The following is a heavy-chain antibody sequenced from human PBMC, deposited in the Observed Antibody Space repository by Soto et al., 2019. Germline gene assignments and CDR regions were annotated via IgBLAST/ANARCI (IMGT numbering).Heavy chain of an antibody. CDR1: GYTFTGYY. CDR2: IHPNSGGT. Sequence: VGSVKVSCKASGYTFTGYYMHWVRQAPGQGLEWMGWIHPNSGGTNYAQKFQGMFTMTRATSISTAYMELSSLRSEDTAVYYCPRDRSIAAAGPFDYWRQGTRVTVSS. V-gene: IGHV1-2*02. CDR3: PRDRSIAAAGPFDY. D-gene: IGHD6-13*01. J-gene: IGHJ4*02.